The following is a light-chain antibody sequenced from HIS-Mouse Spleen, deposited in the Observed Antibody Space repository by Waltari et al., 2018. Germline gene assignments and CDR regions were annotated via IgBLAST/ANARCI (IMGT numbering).Light chain of an antibody. CDR2: AAS. V-gene: IGKV1D-8*02. CDR3: EQYYSFPYT. Sequence: AIWMTQSPSLLSASTGDRVTISCRMRQGISSYLAWYQQKPGKDTELLIYAASTLQSGVTSRFSGSGSGTDFTLTISCLQSEDFATYYCEQYYSFPYTFGQGTKLEIK. J-gene: IGKJ2*01. CDR1: QGISSY.